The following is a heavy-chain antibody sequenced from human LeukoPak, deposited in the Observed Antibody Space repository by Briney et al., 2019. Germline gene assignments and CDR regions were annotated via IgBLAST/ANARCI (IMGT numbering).Heavy chain of an antibody. CDR3: AKGYSSGYHFDY. V-gene: IGHV3-23*01. J-gene: IGHJ4*02. CDR2: ISASGAST. Sequence: PGGSLRLSCAASGFTFSSYAMSWVRQAPGKGLQWVSAISASGASTFYANSVKGRFTISRDNSKNTLYLQMNSLRAEDTAVYYCAKGYSSGYHFDYWGQGTLVTVSS. CDR1: GFTFSSYA. D-gene: IGHD3-22*01.